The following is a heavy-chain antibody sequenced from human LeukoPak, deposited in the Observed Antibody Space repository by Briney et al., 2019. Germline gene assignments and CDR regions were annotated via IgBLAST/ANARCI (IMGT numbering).Heavy chain of an antibody. CDR1: GGSISSHY. J-gene: IGHJ6*02. V-gene: IGHV4-59*11. CDR3: ARSGLDSRYYFGMDV. CDR2: IYYSGST. Sequence: SETLSLTCTVSGGSISSHYLSWIRQPPGKGLEWIGYIYYSGSTNYNPSLKRRVTISLDTSKSQFSLKLRSVTAADTAVYYCARSGLDSRYYFGMDVWGQGTTVTVSS. D-gene: IGHD5-12*01.